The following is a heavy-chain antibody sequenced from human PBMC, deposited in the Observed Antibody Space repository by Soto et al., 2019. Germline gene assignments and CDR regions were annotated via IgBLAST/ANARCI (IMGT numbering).Heavy chain of an antibody. CDR2: IYNSGRT. CDR3: ARRYGYSFDY. V-gene: IGHV4-59*08. CDR1: GGSISSYY. D-gene: IGHD1-1*01. Sequence: QVQLQESGPGLVKPSETLSLTCTVSGGSISSYYWSWIRQPPGKGLEWIGYIYNSGRTNYNPSLXGGAPIXXDTSKNQFSLKLGSVTAADTAVYYCARRYGYSFDYWGQGTLVTVSS. J-gene: IGHJ4*02.